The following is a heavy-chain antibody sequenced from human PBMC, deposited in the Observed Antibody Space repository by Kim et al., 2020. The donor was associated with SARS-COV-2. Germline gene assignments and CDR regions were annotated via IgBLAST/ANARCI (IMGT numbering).Heavy chain of an antibody. J-gene: IGHJ6*02. CDR1: GDSVSSNSAA. CDR2: TYYRSKWYN. Sequence: SQTLSLTCAISGDSVSSNSAAWNWIRQSPSRGLEWLGRTYYRSKWYNDYAVSVKSRITINPDTSKNQFSLQLNSVTPEDTAVYYCARDAYLLAPGVVVPAATPYYYYGMDVWGQGTTVTVSS. V-gene: IGHV6-1*01. CDR3: ARDAYLLAPGVVVPAATPYYYYGMDV. D-gene: IGHD2-2*01.